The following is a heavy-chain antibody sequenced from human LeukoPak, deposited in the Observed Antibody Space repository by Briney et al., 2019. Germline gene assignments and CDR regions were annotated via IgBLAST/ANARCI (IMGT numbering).Heavy chain of an antibody. J-gene: IGHJ3*02. V-gene: IGHV3-30-3*01. CDR2: ISYDGSNK. CDR3: ARDLDSGSYPDAFDI. Sequence: GRSLRLSCAASGFTFGSYAMHWVRQAPGKGLEWVAVISYDGSNKYYADSVKGRFTISRDNSKNTLYLQMNSLRAEDTAVYYCARDLDSGSYPDAFDIWGQGTMVTVSS. CDR1: GFTFGSYA. D-gene: IGHD1-26*01.